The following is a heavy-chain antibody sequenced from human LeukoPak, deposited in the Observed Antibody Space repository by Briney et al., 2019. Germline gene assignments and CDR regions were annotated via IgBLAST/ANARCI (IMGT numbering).Heavy chain of an antibody. CDR1: GFTFDDYG. J-gene: IGHJ3*02. CDR2: INWNGGST. Sequence: GGSLRLSCAASGFTFDDYGMSWVRQAPGKGLEWVSGINWNGGSTGYADSVKGRFTISRDNAKNSLYLQMNSLRAEDTALYYCATTLAGSYYSGHAFDIWDQGTMVTVSS. CDR3: ATTLAGSYYSGHAFDI. V-gene: IGHV3-20*04. D-gene: IGHD3-10*01.